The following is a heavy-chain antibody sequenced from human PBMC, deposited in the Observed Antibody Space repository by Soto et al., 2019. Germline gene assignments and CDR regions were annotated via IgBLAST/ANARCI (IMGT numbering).Heavy chain of an antibody. V-gene: IGHV4-30-4*01. CDR3: VTGPGGPNAFDI. J-gene: IGHJ3*02. CDR1: GGSISSGDFY. Sequence: QVQLQESGPGLVKPSETLSLTCTVSGGSISSGDFYWSWIRQSPGKGLEWIGYISYSGSTYYKSSLKSRVSISRDTSKNQFSLSLSSVTAADTAVYFCVTGPGGPNAFDIWGQGTMVTVSS. CDR2: ISYSGST.